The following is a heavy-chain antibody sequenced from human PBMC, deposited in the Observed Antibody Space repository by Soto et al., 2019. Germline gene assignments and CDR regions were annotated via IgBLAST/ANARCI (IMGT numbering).Heavy chain of an antibody. Sequence: GGSLRLSCAASGFTFSSYGMHWVRQAPGKGLEWVAVISYDGSNKYYADSVKGRFTISRDNSENTLYLQMNSLRAEDTAVYYCAKSDFWSGSTRSQYYYYGMDVWGQGTTVTVSS. CDR3: AKSDFWSGSTRSQYYYYGMDV. V-gene: IGHV3-30*18. D-gene: IGHD3-3*01. J-gene: IGHJ6*02. CDR2: ISYDGSNK. CDR1: GFTFSSYG.